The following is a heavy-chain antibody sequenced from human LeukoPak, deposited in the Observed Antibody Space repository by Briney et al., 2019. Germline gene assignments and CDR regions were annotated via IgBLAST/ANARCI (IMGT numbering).Heavy chain of an antibody. CDR1: GYTFTSYG. D-gene: IGHD3-9*01. Sequence: GASVKVSCKASGYTFTSYGTSWVRQAPGQGLEWMGWISAYNGNTNYAQKLQGRVTMTTDTSTSTAYMELRSLRSDDTAVYYCASTYYDILTGSPITGMDVWGQGTTVTVSS. J-gene: IGHJ6*02. CDR2: ISAYNGNT. V-gene: IGHV1-18*01. CDR3: ASTYYDILTGSPITGMDV.